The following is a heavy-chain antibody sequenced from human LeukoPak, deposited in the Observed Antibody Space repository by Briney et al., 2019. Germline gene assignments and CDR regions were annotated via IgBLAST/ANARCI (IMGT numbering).Heavy chain of an antibody. CDR1: GGSFSGYY. V-gene: IGHV4-34*01. J-gene: IGHJ4*02. CDR3: ASGGGFSSGSYYPLPLGY. CDR2: INHSGST. D-gene: IGHD3-22*01. Sequence: SETLSLTCAVYGGSFSGYYWSWIRQPPGKGLEWIGEINHSGSTNYNPSLKSRVTISVDTSKNQFSLKLSSVTAADTAVYYCASGGGFSSGSYYPLPLGYWGQGTLVTVSS.